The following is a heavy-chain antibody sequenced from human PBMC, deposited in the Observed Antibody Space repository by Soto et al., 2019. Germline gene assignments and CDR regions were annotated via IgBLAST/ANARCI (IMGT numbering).Heavy chain of an antibody. CDR1: GYTFTNFG. Sequence: ASVKVSCKASGYTFTNFGISWVRQAPGQGLEWMGWISAYNGNTKYAQKFQGRVTMTTDTSTSTAYMELRSLRSDDTAVYYCARGVGSGSYYNQYNWFDPWGQGTLVTVSS. CDR2: ISAYNGNT. V-gene: IGHV1-18*01. J-gene: IGHJ5*02. CDR3: ARGVGSGSYYNQYNWFDP. D-gene: IGHD3-10*01.